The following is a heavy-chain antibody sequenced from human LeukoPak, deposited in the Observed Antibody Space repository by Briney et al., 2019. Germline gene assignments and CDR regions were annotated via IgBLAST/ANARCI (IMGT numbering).Heavy chain of an antibody. CDR3: ARGLRYCSSTNCYSWFDP. J-gene: IGHJ5*02. V-gene: IGHV3-13*01. CDR2: IGTAGDT. Sequence: GGSLRLSCAASGFTFRNYDMHWVRQATGKGLEWVSAIGTAGDTYYPGSVKGRFTISRENAKNSLYLQMNSLRAGDTAVYYCARGLRYCSSTNCYSWFDPWGQGTLVTVSS. CDR1: GFTFRNYD. D-gene: IGHD2-2*02.